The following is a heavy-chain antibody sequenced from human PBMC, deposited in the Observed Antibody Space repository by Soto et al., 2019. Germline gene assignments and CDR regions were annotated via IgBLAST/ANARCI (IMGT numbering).Heavy chain of an antibody. CDR2: IDPSDSYT. CDR1: GYSFTSYW. D-gene: IGHD2-15*01. CDR3: ARALIVVVVAATPFFPNNWFDP. Sequence: PGESLKISCKGSGYSFTSYWISWVRQMPGKGLEWMGRIDPSDSYTNYSPSFQGHVTISADKSISTAYLQWSSLKASDTAMYYCARALIVVVVAATPFFPNNWFDPWGQGTLVTVSS. J-gene: IGHJ5*02. V-gene: IGHV5-10-1*01.